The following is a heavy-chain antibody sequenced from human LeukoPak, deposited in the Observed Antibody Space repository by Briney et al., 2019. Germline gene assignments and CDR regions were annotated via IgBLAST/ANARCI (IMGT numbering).Heavy chain of an antibody. CDR2: FHRGRI. V-gene: IGHV4-38-2*02. J-gene: IGHJ5*02. CDR1: GYPIGLDYY. CDR3: ARAPSSYESGNGYPNLGWLDP. Sequence: TSETLSLTCKVSGYPIGLDYYWVWIRQAPGRGLQWIGGFHRGRIQYNSALKSRVTISIDSSKNQFSLRMWPVTAADTALYFCARAPSSYESGNGYPNLGWLDPWGQGALVTVSS. D-gene: IGHD5-24*01.